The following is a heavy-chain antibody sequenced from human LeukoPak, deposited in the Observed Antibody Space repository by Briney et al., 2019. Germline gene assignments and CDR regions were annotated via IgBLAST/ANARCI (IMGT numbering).Heavy chain of an antibody. CDR3: ARVADYYGSGSYIHTDYYGMDV. D-gene: IGHD3-10*01. CDR2: IYYSGST. J-gene: IGHJ6*01. V-gene: IGHV4-59*01. CDR1: GGSISSYY. Sequence: PSGTLSLTCTVSGGSISSYYWSCIRQPPGKGLEWIGYIYYSGSTNYNPSLKSRVTISVDTSNNQFPLKVSSMTDADTAVYYCARVADYYGSGSYIHTDYYGMDVWGQGTTVTVSS.